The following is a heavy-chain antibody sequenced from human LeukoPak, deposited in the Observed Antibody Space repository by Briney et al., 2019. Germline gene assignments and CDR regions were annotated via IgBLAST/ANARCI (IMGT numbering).Heavy chain of an antibody. Sequence: GSSVKVSCKASGGTFSSYTISWVRQAPGQGLEWMGRINPNSGGTNYAQKFQGRVTMTRDTSISTAYMELSRLRSDDTAVYYCARVATIDYWGQGTLVTVSS. D-gene: IGHD5-12*01. V-gene: IGHV1-2*06. CDR2: INPNSGGT. CDR1: GGTFSSYT. J-gene: IGHJ4*02. CDR3: ARVATIDY.